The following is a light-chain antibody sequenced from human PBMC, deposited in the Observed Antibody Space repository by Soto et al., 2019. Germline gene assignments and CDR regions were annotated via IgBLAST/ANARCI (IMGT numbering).Light chain of an antibody. V-gene: IGLV2-14*01. J-gene: IGLJ2*01. CDR3: SSYTSSSTVV. CDR2: EVS. CDR1: SSDVGGYNY. Sequence: QSALTQPASVSGSPGQSITISCTGASSDVGGYNYVSWYQQHPGKAPKVMIYEVSNRPSGVSNRFSGSKSANTASLTISGLQAEDEADYYCSSYTSSSTVVFGGGTQLTVL.